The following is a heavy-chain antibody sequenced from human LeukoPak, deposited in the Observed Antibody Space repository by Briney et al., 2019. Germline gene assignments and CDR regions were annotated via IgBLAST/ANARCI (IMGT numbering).Heavy chain of an antibody. D-gene: IGHD2-2*01. CDR1: GFTFSSYA. CDR2: ISYDGSNK. J-gene: IGHJ4*02. Sequence: GGSLRLSCAASGFTFSSYAMHWVRQAPGKGLEWVAVISYDGSNKYYADSVKGRFTISRDNSKNTLYLQMNSLRAEDTAVYYCARVFTILLDYWGQGTLVTVSS. V-gene: IGHV3-30-3*01. CDR3: ARVFTILLDY.